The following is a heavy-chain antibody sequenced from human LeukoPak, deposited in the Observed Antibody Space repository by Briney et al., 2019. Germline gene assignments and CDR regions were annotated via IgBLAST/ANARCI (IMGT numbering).Heavy chain of an antibody. D-gene: IGHD6-13*01. V-gene: IGHV3-11*01. CDR2: ISSSGSTI. J-gene: IGHJ6*02. Sequence: GGSLRLSCAASGFTFSDYYMGWIRQAPGKGLEWVSYISSSGSTIYYADSVKGRFTISRDNAKNSLYLQMNSLRAEDTAVYYCARYSSSWYYYYGMDVWGQGTTVTVSS. CDR1: GFTFSDYY. CDR3: ARYSSSWYYYYGMDV.